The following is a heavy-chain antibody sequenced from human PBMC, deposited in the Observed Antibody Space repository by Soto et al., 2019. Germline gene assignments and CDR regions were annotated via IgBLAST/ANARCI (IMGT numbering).Heavy chain of an antibody. Sequence: QVQLVQSGAEVKEPGSSVKVSCKASGGTFNNYAISWVRHAPGQGLEWMGGIIPMFGSTVYAPQFQGRVTITADRSTSIAFMQLTSLRSEDTALYFCTRITAPYYYYGMDVWGQGTAVTVSS. CDR3: TRITAPYYYYGMDV. J-gene: IGHJ6*02. CDR2: IIPMFGST. V-gene: IGHV1-69*06. D-gene: IGHD1-20*01. CDR1: GGTFNNYA.